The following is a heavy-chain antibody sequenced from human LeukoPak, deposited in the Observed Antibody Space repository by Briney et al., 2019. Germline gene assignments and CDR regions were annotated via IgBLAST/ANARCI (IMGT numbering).Heavy chain of an antibody. J-gene: IGHJ4*02. D-gene: IGHD2-2*01. CDR3: ARVPYYCSSTSCHRSETDY. CDR1: GFTFSSYE. CDR2: ISSSGSTI. V-gene: IGHV3-48*03. Sequence: PGGSMRLSCAASGFTFSSYEMSWVRQAPGKRLEWVSYISSSGSTIYYADSVKGRFTISRDNAKNSLYLQMNRLRAEDTAVYYCARVPYYCSSTSCHRSETDYWGQGTLVTVSS.